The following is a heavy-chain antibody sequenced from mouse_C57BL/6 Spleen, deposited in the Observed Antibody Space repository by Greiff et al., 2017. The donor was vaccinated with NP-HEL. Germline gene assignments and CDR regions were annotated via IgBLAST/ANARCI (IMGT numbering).Heavy chain of an antibody. CDR1: GFSLTSYG. J-gene: IGHJ3*01. CDR2: IWRGGST. Sequence: VKLMESGPGLVQPSQCLSITCTVSGFSLTSYGVHWVRQSPGKGLEWLGVIWRGGSTDYNAAFMSRLSITKDNSKSQVFFKMNSLQADDTAIYYCAKNGDFDWFAYWGQGTVVTVSA. D-gene: IGHD2-4*01. CDR3: AKNGDFDWFAY. V-gene: IGHV2-5*01.